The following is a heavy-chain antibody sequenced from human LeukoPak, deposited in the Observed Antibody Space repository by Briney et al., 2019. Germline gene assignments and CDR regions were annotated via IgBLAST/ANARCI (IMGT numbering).Heavy chain of an antibody. D-gene: IGHD3-3*01. CDR1: GFTFSDYY. Sequence: GGSLRLSCAASGFTFSDYYMSWIRQAPGKGLEWVSYISSSGSTIYYADSVKGRFTISRDNAKNSLYLQMNSLRAEDTAVYYCARVPNYDFWSGYYTNYYYMDVWGKGTTVTVSS. V-gene: IGHV3-11*04. J-gene: IGHJ6*03. CDR2: ISSSGSTI. CDR3: ARVPNYDFWSGYYTNYYYMDV.